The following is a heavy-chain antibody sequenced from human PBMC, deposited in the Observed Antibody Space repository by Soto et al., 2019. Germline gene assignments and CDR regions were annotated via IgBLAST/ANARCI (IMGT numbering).Heavy chain of an antibody. CDR2: SNDRGSI. CDR3: ARESHDILTGPPWVWYFDL. CDR1: GGSFSGYY. V-gene: IGHV4-34*01. D-gene: IGHD3-9*01. J-gene: IGHJ2*01. Sequence: QVQLQQWGAGPLRPLETLSLTCGVSGGSFSGYYWAGIRQSPGEGLEWIGESNDRGSINYNQSLKSRVSISVDTSKNHYSLKLRSVTAADTAVYYCARESHDILTGPPWVWYFDLWGRGTLVTVSS.